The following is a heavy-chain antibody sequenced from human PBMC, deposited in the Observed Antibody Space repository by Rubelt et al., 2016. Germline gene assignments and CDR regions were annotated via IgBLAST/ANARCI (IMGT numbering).Heavy chain of an antibody. V-gene: IGHV3-23*01. CDR3: AKETLWFGDFLGGINYGVDV. D-gene: IGHD3-10*01. Sequence: GSTYNADSVKGRFTISRDNSKNTLYLQMDSLRAEDTAIYYCAKETLWFGDFLGGINYGVDVWGQGTTVTVSS. J-gene: IGHJ6*02. CDR2: GST.